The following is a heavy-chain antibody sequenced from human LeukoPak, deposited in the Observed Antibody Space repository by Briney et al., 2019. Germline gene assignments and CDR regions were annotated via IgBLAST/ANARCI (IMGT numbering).Heavy chain of an antibody. Sequence: GGSLRLSCAASGFGFDDFAMHWVRQAPGKGLEWVSLVGGNGGATYYADSVKGRFTISRDNSKNSLYLQMNSLRTDDTALYYCVKDMGDYGDYVVHYWGQGTLVSVSS. J-gene: IGHJ4*02. V-gene: IGHV3-43*02. D-gene: IGHD4-17*01. CDR2: VGGNGGAT. CDR3: VKDMGDYGDYVVHY. CDR1: GFGFDDFA.